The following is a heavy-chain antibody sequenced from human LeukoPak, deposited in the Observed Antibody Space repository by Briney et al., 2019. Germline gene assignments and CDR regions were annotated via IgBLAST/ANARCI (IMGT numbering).Heavy chain of an antibody. J-gene: IGHJ3*01. D-gene: IGHD6-19*01. CDR2: INDSASST. V-gene: IGHV3-23*01. CDR1: GFTFSSYA. Sequence: GGSLRLSCEPSGFTFSSYAMTWVRQAPGKGLEWVSSINDSASSTYYSDTVRGRFTISRDNSKNTLYLQMNSLRAEDTAVYYCAKIPYEYGSGWYAAFDVWGQGTMVTVSP. CDR3: AKIPYEYGSGWYAAFDV.